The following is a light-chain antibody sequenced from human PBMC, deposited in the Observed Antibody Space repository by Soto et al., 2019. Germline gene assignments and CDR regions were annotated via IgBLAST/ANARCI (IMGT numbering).Light chain of an antibody. CDR1: QGISTY. CDR2: DAS. V-gene: IGKV1-39*01. Sequence: DIHMTQSPSALAASVGDRVTITCRASQGISTYLNWYQQKPGKAPRLMIYDASSLQRGVPSRFRGSGSGTDFSLTISSLQPEDFATSYCPQPNSFPLTFGTGTKVDIK. CDR3: PQPNSFPLT. J-gene: IGKJ3*01.